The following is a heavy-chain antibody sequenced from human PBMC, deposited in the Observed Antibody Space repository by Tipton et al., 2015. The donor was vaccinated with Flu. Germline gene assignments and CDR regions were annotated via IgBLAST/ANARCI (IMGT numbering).Heavy chain of an antibody. J-gene: IGHJ4*02. CDR1: GFTFSGDA. Sequence: SLRLSCAASGFTFSGDALHWVRQAPGEGLVWVSGITTDGSRTTYADSVKGRFTISRDNAKNTLFLQMNSLRAEDTAVYYCARTYSSAWTPAFWGQGTLVTVSS. V-gene: IGHV3-74*01. CDR2: ITTDGSRT. CDR3: ARTYSSAWTPAF. D-gene: IGHD6-19*01.